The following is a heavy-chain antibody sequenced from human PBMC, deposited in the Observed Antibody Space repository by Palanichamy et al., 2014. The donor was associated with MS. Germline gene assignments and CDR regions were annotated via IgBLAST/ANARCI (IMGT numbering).Heavy chain of an antibody. V-gene: IGHV3-7*01. Sequence: EVQLVESGGGLVQPGGSLRLSCAASRFTFSSYWMNWVRQTPGKGLEWVANIKQDGSEKYYVDSVKGRFTVSRDNAQNSLYLQMNSLRAEDTAVYYCARVAGFRAYYYMDVWGKGTTVTVSS. CDR2: IKQDGSEK. CDR3: ARVAGFRAYYYMDV. J-gene: IGHJ6*03. CDR1: RFTFSSYW. D-gene: IGHD3-10*01.